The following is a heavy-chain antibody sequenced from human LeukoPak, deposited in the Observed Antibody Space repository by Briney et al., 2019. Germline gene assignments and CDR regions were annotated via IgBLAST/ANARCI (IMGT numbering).Heavy chain of an antibody. CDR2: IFASGST. D-gene: IGHD1-26*01. CDR3: VKDNGRWFDP. Sequence: SETLSLTCTVSGGSISNGNHFWTWIRQPAGKGLEWIGRIFASGSTNYNPSLESRLTISIDTSKNQFSLNLSSVTAADTAIYYCVKDNGRWFDPWGQGTLVIVSS. CDR1: GGSISNGNHF. V-gene: IGHV4-61*02. J-gene: IGHJ5*02.